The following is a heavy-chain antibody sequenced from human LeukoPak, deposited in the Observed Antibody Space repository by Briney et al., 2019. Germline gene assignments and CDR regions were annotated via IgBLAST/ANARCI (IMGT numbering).Heavy chain of an antibody. J-gene: IGHJ4*02. D-gene: IGHD5-24*01. CDR2: IIPIFGTA. Sequence: ASVKVSCKASGGTFSSYSVSWVRQAPGQGLEWMGGIIPIFGTANYAQKFQGRVTITADESTSTAYMELSSLRSEDTAVYYCARDGRRDGYNFNYFDYWGQGTLVTVSS. V-gene: IGHV1-69*13. CDR3: ARDGRRDGYNFNYFDY. CDR1: GGTFSSYS.